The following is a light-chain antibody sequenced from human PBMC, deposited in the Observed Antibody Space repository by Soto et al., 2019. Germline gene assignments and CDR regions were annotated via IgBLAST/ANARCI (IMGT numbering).Light chain of an antibody. J-gene: IGKJ4*01. V-gene: IGKV3-15*01. CDR2: RTS. CDR3: QQYYNLLT. CDR1: QSVSSD. Sequence: EIVMTQSPATLPVSPGERATLSCRASQSVSSDLAWYQQKPGQPPRLLIYRTSTRATGIPARFSGSGSGTEFTLTISSMQSEDFAVYYCQQYYNLLTFGGGTKVDIK.